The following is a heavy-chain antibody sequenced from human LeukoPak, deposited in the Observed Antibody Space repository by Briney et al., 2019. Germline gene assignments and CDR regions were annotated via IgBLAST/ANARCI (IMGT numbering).Heavy chain of an antibody. Sequence: PGGSLRLSCAASGFTFTSYAKHWVRQAPGKGLEYVSPISTHGGTTYYRDSVKGRFTFSRDNSKNMLYLQMSSLRAEDMAVYYCARAYGSNCDCDSTALDYYGQGKRITVSS. V-gene: IGHV3-64*02. J-gene: IGHJ4*02. D-gene: IGHD2-21*02. CDR1: GFTFTSYA. CDR3: ARAYGSNCDCDSTALDY. CDR2: ISTHGGTT.